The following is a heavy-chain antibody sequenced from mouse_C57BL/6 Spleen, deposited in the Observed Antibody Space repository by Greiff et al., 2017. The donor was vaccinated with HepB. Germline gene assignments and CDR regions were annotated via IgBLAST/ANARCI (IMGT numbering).Heavy chain of an antibody. J-gene: IGHJ4*01. CDR1: GYTFTSYW. D-gene: IGHD2-4*01. CDR3: ARGGVIYDYDDEDAMDY. V-gene: IGHV1-62-3*01. CDR2: IDPNSGGT. Sequence: QVHVKQPGAELVKPGASVKLSSKASGYTFTSYWIHWVKQRPGRGLEWIGRIDPNSGGTKYNEKFKSKATLTVDKPSSTAYMQLSSLTSEDSAVYYCARGGVIYDYDDEDAMDYWGQGTSVTVSS.